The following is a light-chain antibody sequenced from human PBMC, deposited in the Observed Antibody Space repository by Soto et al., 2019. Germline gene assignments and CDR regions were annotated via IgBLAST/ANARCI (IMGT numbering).Light chain of an antibody. J-gene: IGLJ3*02. CDR3: CSYAGSDTWA. CDR2: EVN. Sequence: QSALTQPASVSGSPGQSITISCTGTRSDVGNYNLVSWYQQHPGKAPKLMIYEVNKRPSGVSSRFSGSKSGTTASLTFSGLHAEDDDDYYCCSYAGSDTWAFGGGTKVTVL. CDR1: RSDVGNYNL. V-gene: IGLV2-23*02.